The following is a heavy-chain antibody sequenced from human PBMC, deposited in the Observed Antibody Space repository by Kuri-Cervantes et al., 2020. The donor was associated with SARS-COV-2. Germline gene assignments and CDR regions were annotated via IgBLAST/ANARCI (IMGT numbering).Heavy chain of an antibody. V-gene: IGHV4-61*02. CDR2: FYTTERI. J-gene: IGHJ4*02. D-gene: IGHD3-3*01. CDR3: ATSGYYDFWSGYYFDY. Sequence: SETLSLTCTVSGASISNGSYYWSWIRQPAGKGLEWIGRFYTTERINYNPSLKSRVTISVDTSKNQFSLRLTPVTAADTAVYYCATSGYYDFWSGYYFDYWGQGTLVTVSS. CDR1: GASISNGSYY.